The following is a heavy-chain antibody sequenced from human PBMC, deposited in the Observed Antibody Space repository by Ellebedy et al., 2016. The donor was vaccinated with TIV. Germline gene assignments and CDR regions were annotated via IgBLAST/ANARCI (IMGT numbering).Heavy chain of an antibody. V-gene: IGHV1-18*01. CDR1: GYTFASYG. D-gene: IGHD3/OR15-3a*01. J-gene: IGHJ4*02. CDR3: ARQDYDFWSGSSPLDY. CDR2: ISGYNGHT. Sequence: ASVKVSCXASGYTFASYGITWVRQAPGQGLEWMGWISGYNGHTNYAQKVQGRVTLTTDTSANTAYMELTSLRSDDTAVYYCARQDYDFWSGSSPLDYWGQGTLVTVSS.